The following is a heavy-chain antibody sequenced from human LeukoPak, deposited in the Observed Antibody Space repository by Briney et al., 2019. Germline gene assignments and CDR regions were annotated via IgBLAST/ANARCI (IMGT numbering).Heavy chain of an antibody. CDR2: IYHSGST. Sequence: SETLSLTCTVSGYSISSGYYWGWIRQPPGKGLEWIGSIYHSGSTYYNPSLKSRVTISVDTSKNQFSLKLSSVTAADTAVYYCARDRDSSGYYVDYWGQGTLVTVSS. CDR3: ARDRDSSGYYVDY. V-gene: IGHV4-38-2*02. CDR1: GYSISSGYY. D-gene: IGHD3-22*01. J-gene: IGHJ4*02.